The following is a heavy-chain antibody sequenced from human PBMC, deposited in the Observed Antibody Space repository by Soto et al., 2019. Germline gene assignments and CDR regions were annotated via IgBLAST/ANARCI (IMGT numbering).Heavy chain of an antibody. J-gene: IGHJ4*02. V-gene: IGHV1-69*01. Sequence: QVQLVQSGAEVKKPGSSVKVSCKASGGTFSSYSISWVRQAPGQGLEWMGGIIPISGTANYAQKFQGRVTITADESTRTAYMELSSLRAEDTDVYYCAIEYSSSPPYCPIGYWGQGTLVTVSS. CDR2: IIPISGTA. D-gene: IGHD6-6*01. CDR3: AIEYSSSPPYCPIGY. CDR1: GGTFSSYS.